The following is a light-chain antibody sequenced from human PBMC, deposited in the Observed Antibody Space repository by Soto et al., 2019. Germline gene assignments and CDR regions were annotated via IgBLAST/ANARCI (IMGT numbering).Light chain of an antibody. CDR1: QSISSW. J-gene: IGKJ1*01. CDR2: KAS. V-gene: IGKV1-5*03. Sequence: DIQMTQSPSTLSASVGDRVTITCRASQSISSWLAWYQQKPGKAPKLLIYKASSLESGVPSRFSGSGSGTEFTLTISRLTPDDFATYYCQQYNSSFGQGTKVEIK. CDR3: QQYNSS.